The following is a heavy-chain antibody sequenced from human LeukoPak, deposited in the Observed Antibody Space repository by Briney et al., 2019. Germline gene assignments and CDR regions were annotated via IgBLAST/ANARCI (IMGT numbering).Heavy chain of an antibody. Sequence: PGGSLRLSCAASGFTFSSYAMHWVRQAPGKGLEWVAVISHDGHNIYYADSVKGRFTISRDNAENSVYLQMNRLRDEDTAIYYCARAYGSGSYWFDYWGQGTLVTVSS. D-gene: IGHD3-10*01. CDR2: ISHDGHNI. V-gene: IGHV3-30*04. CDR3: ARAYGSGSYWFDY. J-gene: IGHJ4*02. CDR1: GFTFSSYA.